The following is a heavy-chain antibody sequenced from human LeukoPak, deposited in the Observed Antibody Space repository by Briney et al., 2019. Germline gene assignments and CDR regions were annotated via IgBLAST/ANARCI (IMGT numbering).Heavy chain of an antibody. J-gene: IGHJ4*02. CDR3: ASRDSSIAARRFDY. CDR2: IYYSGST. V-gene: IGHV4-39*01. Sequence: SETLSLTRTVSGGSISSSSYYWGWIRQPPGKGLEWIVSIYYSGSTYYNPSLKSRVTISVDTSKNQFSLKLSPVTAADTAVYYCASRDSSIAARRFDYWGQGTLVTVSS. D-gene: IGHD6-6*01. CDR1: GGSISSSSYY.